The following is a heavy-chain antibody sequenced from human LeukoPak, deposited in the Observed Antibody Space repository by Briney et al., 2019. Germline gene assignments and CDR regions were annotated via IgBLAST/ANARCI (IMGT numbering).Heavy chain of an antibody. CDR3: ARDFPGYYDREHAFDI. CDR1: GFTFSSYS. V-gene: IGHV3-21*01. J-gene: IGHJ3*02. Sequence: PGGSLRLSCAASGFTFSSYSMNWVRQAPGKGLEWVSSISSSSSYIYYADSVKGRFTISRDNAKSSLYLQMNSLRAEDTAVYYCARDFPGYYDREHAFDIWGQGTMVTVSS. CDR2: ISSSSSYI. D-gene: IGHD3-22*01.